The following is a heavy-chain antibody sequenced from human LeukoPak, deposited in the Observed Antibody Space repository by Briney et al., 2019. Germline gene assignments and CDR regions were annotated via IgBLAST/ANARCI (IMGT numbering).Heavy chain of an antibody. CDR2: ISWNSGSI. V-gene: IGHV3-9*01. D-gene: IGHD3-10*01. Sequence: GGSLRLSCAASGFTFDDYAMHWVRQAPGKGLEWVSGISWNSGSIGYADSVKGRFTISRGNAKNSLYLQMNSLRPEDTALYYCAKDIGLGIDYWGRGTLVTVSS. J-gene: IGHJ4*02. CDR3: AKDIGLGIDY. CDR1: GFTFDDYA.